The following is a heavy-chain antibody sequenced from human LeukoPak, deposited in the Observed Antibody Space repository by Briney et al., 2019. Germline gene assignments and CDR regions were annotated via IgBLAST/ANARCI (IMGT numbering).Heavy chain of an antibody. D-gene: IGHD3-10*01. J-gene: IGHJ4*02. CDR2: IYYSGST. CDR3: ARLTTMVRGVIIVKYYFDY. V-gene: IGHV4-39*01. CDR1: GGSISSSSYY. Sequence: PSETLSLTCTVSGGSISSSSYYWGWIRQPPGRGLEWIGNIYYSGSTYYNPSLKSRVTISVDTSKNQFSLKLSSVTAADTAVYYCARLTTMVRGVIIVKYYFDYWGQGTLVTVSS.